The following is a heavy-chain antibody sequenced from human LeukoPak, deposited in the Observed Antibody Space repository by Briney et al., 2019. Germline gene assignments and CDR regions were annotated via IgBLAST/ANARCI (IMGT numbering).Heavy chain of an antibody. D-gene: IGHD4-17*01. CDR3: TKGLNTVTTLFDY. CDR2: ISYDGSNK. J-gene: IGHJ4*02. V-gene: IGHV3-30-3*01. CDR1: GFTFSSYA. Sequence: SLRLSCAASGFTFSSYAMHWVRQAPGKGLEWVAVISYDGSNKYYADSVKGRFTISRDNSKNTLYLQMNSLRAEDTAVYYCTKGLNTVTTLFDYWGQGTLVTVSS.